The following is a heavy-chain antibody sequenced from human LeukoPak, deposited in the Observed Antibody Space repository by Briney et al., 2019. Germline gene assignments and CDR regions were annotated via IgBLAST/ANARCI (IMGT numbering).Heavy chain of an antibody. J-gene: IGHJ5*02. CDR2: IYYSGST. CDR1: GGSISSYY. V-gene: IGHV4-59*08. Sequence: SETLSLTCTVSGGSISSYYWSWIRQPPGKGLEWIGYIYYSGSTNYNPSLKSRVTISVDTSKNQFSLKLSSVTAADTAVYYCARLAQFHFAGWFDPWGQGTLVTVSS. D-gene: IGHD3-3*02. CDR3: ARLAQFHFAGWFDP.